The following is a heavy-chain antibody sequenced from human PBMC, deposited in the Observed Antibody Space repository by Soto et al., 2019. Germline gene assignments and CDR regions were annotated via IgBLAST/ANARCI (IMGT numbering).Heavy chain of an antibody. CDR3: ARDRSSRSLLPAAITYGMDV. CDR2: IYYSGST. J-gene: IGHJ6*02. D-gene: IGHD2-2*02. V-gene: IGHV4-31*03. CDR1: GGSISSGGYY. Sequence: PSETLSLTCTVSGGSISSGGYYWSWIRQHPGKGLEWIGYIYYSGSTYYNPSLKSRVTISVDTSKNQFSLKLNSVTAADTAVYYCARDRSSRSLLPAAITYGMDVWGQGTTVTVSS.